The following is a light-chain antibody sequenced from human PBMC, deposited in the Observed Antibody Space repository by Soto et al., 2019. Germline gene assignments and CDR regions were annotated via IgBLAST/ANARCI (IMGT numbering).Light chain of an antibody. CDR1: QSVRSS. J-gene: IGKJ4*01. CDR3: QQYASSPPLT. Sequence: EIVLTQSPVTLSLSPGGIGTLSFGASQSVRSSLAWYQQKVGQAPRLLIHGASNRATGIPDRFSGSGSGTDFTLTISRLEPEDFAVYYCQQYASSPPLTFGGGTKVDI. CDR2: GAS. V-gene: IGKV3-20*01.